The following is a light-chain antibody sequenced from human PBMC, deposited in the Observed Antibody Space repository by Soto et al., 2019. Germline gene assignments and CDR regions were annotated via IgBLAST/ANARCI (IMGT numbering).Light chain of an antibody. V-gene: IGKV3-15*01. CDR3: QEYNNWPPGNT. J-gene: IGKJ2*01. Sequence: EIVMTQSRASLSVSPGERAIVSYRASQSVSSNLAWYQQKLGQAPRLLIYGASTRATGIPARFSGSGSGTEFTLTISSLQSEDFAVYYCQEYNNWPPGNTFGQGTKLEIK. CDR2: GAS. CDR1: QSVSSN.